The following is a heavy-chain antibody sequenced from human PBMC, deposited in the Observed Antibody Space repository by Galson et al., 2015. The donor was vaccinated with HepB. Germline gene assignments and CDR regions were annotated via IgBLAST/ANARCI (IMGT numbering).Heavy chain of an antibody. CDR2: ISGSGPNT. V-gene: IGHV3-23*01. CDR3: SVRPNRRFDS. Sequence: SLRLFCAASGVTFSSSAMSWGRQAPGKGLEWVSTISGSGPNTYYADSVKGRFTISRDNSKNTLYLQMNSLRAEGTALYYCSVRPNRRFDSWGQGTLVTVSS. CDR1: GVTFSSSA. D-gene: IGHD6-6*01. J-gene: IGHJ4*02.